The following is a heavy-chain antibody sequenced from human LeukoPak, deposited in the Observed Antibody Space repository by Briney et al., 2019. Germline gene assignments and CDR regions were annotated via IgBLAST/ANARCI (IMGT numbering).Heavy chain of an antibody. D-gene: IGHD3-3*01. CDR3: ARDFWDDFEYFDL. CDR2: INGSGSST. J-gene: IGHJ2*01. V-gene: IGHV3-23*01. Sequence: GGSLRLSCAASGFTFNSHAMSWVRQAPGKGLEWVSAINGSGSSTYYADSVKGRVSISRDNSKNTLYLQMNSLRVEDTALYYCARDFWDDFEYFDLWGRGTLVTVSS. CDR1: GFTFNSHA.